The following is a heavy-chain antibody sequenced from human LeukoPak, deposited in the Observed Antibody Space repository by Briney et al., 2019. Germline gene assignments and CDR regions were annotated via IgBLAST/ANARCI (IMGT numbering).Heavy chain of an antibody. V-gene: IGHV3-11*01. J-gene: IGHJ4*02. D-gene: IGHD5-12*01. CDR2: VSISASTT. CDR1: GFTFSDYY. Sequence: PGGSLRLSCTASGFTFSDYYMSWIRQAPGKGLDCVSYVSISASTTYYADSVKGRFTISRDNAKNSLFLQINSLRAQDTPVYYCARIGYTGYLIDFWGQGTLVTVSS. CDR3: ARIGYTGYLIDF.